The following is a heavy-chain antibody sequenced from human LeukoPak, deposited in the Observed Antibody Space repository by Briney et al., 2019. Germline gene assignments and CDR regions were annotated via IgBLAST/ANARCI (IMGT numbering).Heavy chain of an antibody. J-gene: IGHJ4*02. CDR3: ARGVVAATGYDY. CDR2: IYSSGST. V-gene: IGHV4-59*01. D-gene: IGHD2-15*01. CDR1: GGSISNYY. Sequence: PSETLSLTCTVSGGSISNYYWSWIRQPPGKGLEWIGYIYSSGSTNYNPSLKSRVTISVDTLKNQFSLKMSSVTAADTATYYCARGVVAATGYDYWGQGTLVTVSS.